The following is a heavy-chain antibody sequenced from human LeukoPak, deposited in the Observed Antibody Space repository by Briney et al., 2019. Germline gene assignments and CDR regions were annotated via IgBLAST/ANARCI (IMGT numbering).Heavy chain of an antibody. D-gene: IGHD6-19*01. CDR1: GFTFSSYA. CDR3: ARVQAVAGYWYFDL. CDR2: ISYDGSNK. Sequence: GGSLRLSCAASGFTFSSYAMHWVRQAPGKGLEWVAVISYDGSNKYYADSVKGRFTISRDNSKNTLYLQMNSLRAEDTAVYYCARVQAVAGYWYFDLWARGTLVTVSS. V-gene: IGHV3-30*01. J-gene: IGHJ2*01.